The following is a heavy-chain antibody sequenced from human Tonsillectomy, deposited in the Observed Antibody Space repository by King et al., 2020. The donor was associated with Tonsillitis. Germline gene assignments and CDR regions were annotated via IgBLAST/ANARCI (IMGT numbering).Heavy chain of an antibody. J-gene: IGHJ4*02. CDR3: ARDGGDGIAGAGTGLGY. CDR1: GYTFTSYY. Sequence: GQLVQSGAEVKNPGASVKVSCKASGYTFTSYYMHWVRQAPGQGPEWMGKINPSGGSTSYAQKFQGRVTMTRDTSTSTVYMDLSSLRSEDTAVYFCARDGGDGIAGAGTGLGYWGQGTLVTVSS. D-gene: IGHD6-13*01. CDR2: INPSGGST. V-gene: IGHV1-46*01.